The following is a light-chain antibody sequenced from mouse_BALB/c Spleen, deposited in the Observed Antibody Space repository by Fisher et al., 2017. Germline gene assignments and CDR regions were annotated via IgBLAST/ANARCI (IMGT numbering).Light chain of an antibody. Sequence: IVLTQSTAIMSASPGEKVTMTCSASSSVSYMHWYQQKSGTSPKRWIYDTSNLASGVPVRFSGSGSGTSYSLTISRMEAEDAATYYCQQWSSYPWTFGGGTKLEIK. J-gene: IGKJ1*01. CDR3: QQWSSYPWT. CDR2: DTS. CDR1: SSVSY. V-gene: IGKV4-59*01.